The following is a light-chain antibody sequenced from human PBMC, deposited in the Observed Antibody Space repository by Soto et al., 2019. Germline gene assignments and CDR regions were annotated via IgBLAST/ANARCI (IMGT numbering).Light chain of an antibody. CDR3: QQYGSSGT. CDR1: QSVSKNY. Sequence: EILLTQSPCTLALSAGERATLSCRASQSVSKNYLAWYQQKPGHAPSLLIYGASNRATGIPDMFSGSGSGTDFTLTISRLEPEDFAVYYCQQYGSSGTFGQGTKVDIK. J-gene: IGKJ1*01. CDR2: GAS. V-gene: IGKV3-20*01.